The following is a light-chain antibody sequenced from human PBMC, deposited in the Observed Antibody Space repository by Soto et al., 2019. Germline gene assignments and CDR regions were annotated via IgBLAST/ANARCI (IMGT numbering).Light chain of an antibody. V-gene: IGKV3-15*01. CDR2: GAS. CDR1: QSVSSN. Sequence: EIVMTQSPATLSVSPGERATLSCRASQSVSSNLAWYQQKPCQAPRLLIYGASTMDTGIPARFSGSGSGTEFTLTISSLQSEDFAVYYCQQYNNWHSSTFGGGTKVEIK. CDR3: QQYNNWHSST. J-gene: IGKJ4*01.